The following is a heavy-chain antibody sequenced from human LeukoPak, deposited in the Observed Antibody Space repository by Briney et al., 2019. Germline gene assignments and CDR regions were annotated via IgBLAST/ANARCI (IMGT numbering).Heavy chain of an antibody. V-gene: IGHV3-74*01. Sequence: GGSLRLSCAGSGFVFRSYWMHWVRQTPGKGLVWVSRIQSDGSRADYADFAKGRFTISRDIARDTVDLQMNSLRAEDTAVYYCAREGANCQDYFDSWGQGTLVTVSS. D-gene: IGHD4/OR15-4a*01. CDR3: AREGANCQDYFDS. CDR1: GFVFRSYW. J-gene: IGHJ4*02. CDR2: IQSDGSRA.